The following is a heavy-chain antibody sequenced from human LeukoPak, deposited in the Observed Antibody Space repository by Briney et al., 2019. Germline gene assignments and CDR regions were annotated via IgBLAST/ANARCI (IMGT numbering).Heavy chain of an antibody. CDR1: GGSISSSSYY. CDR3: ASDKYHYDSSGYYSNWFDP. J-gene: IGHJ5*02. V-gene: IGHV4-39*07. D-gene: IGHD3-22*01. Sequence: SETLSLTCTVSGGSISSSSYYWGWIRQPPGKGLEWIGSIYYSGSTYYSPSLKSRVTISVDTSKNQFSLKLSSVTAADTAVYYCASDKYHYDSSGYYSNWFDPWGQGTLVTVSS. CDR2: IYYSGST.